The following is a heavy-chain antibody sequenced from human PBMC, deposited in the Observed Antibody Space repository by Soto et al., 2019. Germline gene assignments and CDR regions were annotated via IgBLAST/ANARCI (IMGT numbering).Heavy chain of an antibody. J-gene: IGHJ5*01. D-gene: IGHD1-26*01. V-gene: IGHV3-23*01. CDR2: ISGSGAGT. CDR3: AKGKCGTYSGVWFVP. Sequence: QTWGSLRLACAASGFTFSSLAMTGFRQAHGKELQWVSAISGSGAGTYYADSVTGRFTISRDISKNTLYLQMNRLRTPDTEIDYYAKGKCGTYSGVWFVPWGQGALVTVSS. CDR1: GFTFSSLA.